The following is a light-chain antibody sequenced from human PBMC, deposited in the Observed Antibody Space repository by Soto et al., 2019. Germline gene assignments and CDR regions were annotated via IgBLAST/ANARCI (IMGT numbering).Light chain of an antibody. CDR1: QSVSSD. CDR3: QQYNNWALVI. CDR2: GAS. Sequence: EILMSQSPATLSVSPEERVTLSCRASQSVSSDLAWYQQKPGQAPRLLIYGASTRATGIPARFSGSGSGTEFTLTISSLQSEDFAVYYCQQYNNWALVIFGGGTKVDNK. J-gene: IGKJ4*01. V-gene: IGKV3-15*01.